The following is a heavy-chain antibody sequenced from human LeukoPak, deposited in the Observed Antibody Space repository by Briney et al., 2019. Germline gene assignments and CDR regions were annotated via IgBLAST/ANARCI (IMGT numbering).Heavy chain of an antibody. Sequence: GGSLRLSCAASGFTFSSYNMNWVRQAPGKGLEWVSYISSSSSTIYYADSVKGRFTISRDNAKNSLYLHMNSLRVDDTAVYYCARGSSNYGYTFDIWGQGTMVTVSS. CDR1: GFTFSSYN. CDR2: ISSSSSTI. J-gene: IGHJ3*02. D-gene: IGHD4-11*01. V-gene: IGHV3-48*04. CDR3: ARGSSNYGYTFDI.